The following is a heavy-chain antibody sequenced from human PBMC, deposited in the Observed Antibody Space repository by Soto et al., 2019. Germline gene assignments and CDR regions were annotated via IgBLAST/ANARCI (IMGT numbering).Heavy chain of an antibody. CDR1: GGTFSSYA. J-gene: IGHJ4*02. CDR2: IIPIFGTA. Sequence: SVKVSCTASGGTFSSYAISWVRQAPGQGLEWMGGIIPIFGTANYVQKFQGRVTITADESTSTAYMELSSLRSEDTAVYYCARGRDYYGSGSNYTVWTYWGQGTLVTVSS. D-gene: IGHD3-10*01. V-gene: IGHV1-69*13. CDR3: ARGRDYYGSGSNYTVWTY.